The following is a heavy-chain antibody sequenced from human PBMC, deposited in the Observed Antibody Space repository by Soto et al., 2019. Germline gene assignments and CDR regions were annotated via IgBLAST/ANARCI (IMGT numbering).Heavy chain of an antibody. CDR2: XXGSGGST. CDR1: GFTFSSYA. CDR3: AKDLGGNDYIWGSYRGWFDP. Sequence: EVQLLESGGGLVQPGGSLRLSCAASGFTFSSYAMSWVRQAPGKGXEXXXXXXGSGGSTYYADSVKGRFTISRDNSKNTLYLQMNSLRAEDTAVYYCAKDLGGNDYIWGSYRGWFDPWGQGTLVTVSS. J-gene: IGHJ5*02. V-gene: IGHV3-23*01. D-gene: IGHD3-16*02.